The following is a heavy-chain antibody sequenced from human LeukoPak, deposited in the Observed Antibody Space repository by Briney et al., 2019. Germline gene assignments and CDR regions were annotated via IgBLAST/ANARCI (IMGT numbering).Heavy chain of an antibody. CDR1: GGTFSSYA. CDR2: IIPILGIA. CDR3: AKDPPRGYSGYDGGDH. Sequence: ASVKVSCKASGGTFSSYAISWVRQAPGQGLEWMGRIIPILGIANYAQKFQGRVTITADKSTSTAYMELSSLRSEDTAVYYCAKDPPRGYSGYDGGDHWGQGTLVTVSS. D-gene: IGHD5-12*01. J-gene: IGHJ4*02. V-gene: IGHV1-69*04.